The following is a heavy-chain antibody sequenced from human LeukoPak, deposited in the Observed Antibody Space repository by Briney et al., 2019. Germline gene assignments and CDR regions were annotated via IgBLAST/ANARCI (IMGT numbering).Heavy chain of an antibody. CDR2: ISGGVGST. CDR3: AKSPVGMIVAEYYFDY. V-gene: IGHV3-23*01. J-gene: IGHJ4*02. Sequence: AGGSLRLSCAASGFTFSNYVMSWVRQAPGKGLEWVSGISGGVGSTHYTDSVKGRFTISRDNSKNTLYLQMNSLGAEDTAVYYCAKSPVGMIVAEYYFDYWGQGTLVTVSS. D-gene: IGHD2-21*01. CDR1: GFTFSNYV.